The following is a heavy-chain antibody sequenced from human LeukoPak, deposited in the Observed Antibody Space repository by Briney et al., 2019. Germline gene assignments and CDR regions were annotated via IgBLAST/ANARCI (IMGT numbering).Heavy chain of an antibody. Sequence: SQTPSLTRAISGDSVSAISVAWNWIRQSPSRGLGWLGRTYVGSKGYNDYAESVTGRIPITPDTSKTQFALQLISVTPDDTAVYYCARDHDYGDYGTYEDYWGQGTLVTVSS. CDR2: TYVGSKGYN. CDR1: GDSVSAISVA. V-gene: IGHV6-1*01. CDR3: ARDHDYGDYGTYEDY. D-gene: IGHD4-17*01. J-gene: IGHJ4*02.